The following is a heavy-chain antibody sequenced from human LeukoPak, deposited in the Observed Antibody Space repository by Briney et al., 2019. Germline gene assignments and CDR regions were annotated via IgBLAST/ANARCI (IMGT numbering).Heavy chain of an antibody. J-gene: IGHJ5*02. CDR2: INHSGST. Sequence: KPSETLSLTCAVYGGSFSGYYWSWIRQPPGKGLEWIGEINHSGSTNYNPSLKSRVTISVDTSKNQFSLKLSSVTAADTAVYYCARGVTTVTTGCWFDPWGQGTLVTVSS. CDR3: ARGVTTVTTGCWFDP. V-gene: IGHV4-34*01. D-gene: IGHD4-17*01. CDR1: GGSFSGYY.